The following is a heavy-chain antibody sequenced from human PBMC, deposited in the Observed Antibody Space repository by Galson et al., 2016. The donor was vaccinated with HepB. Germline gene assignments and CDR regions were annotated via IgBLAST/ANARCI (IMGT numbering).Heavy chain of an antibody. V-gene: IGHV4-34*01. CDR3: ARGRRVGHCSGTSCRNWFDP. Sequence: LRLSCAASGFTFSSYEMNWVRQPPGKGLEWIGTVHNSGSNYFNPSLKSRVTISIDTSKNQFSLKLSSVTAADTAVYYCARGRRVGHCSGTSCRNWFDPWGQGALVTVSS. CDR2: VHNSGSN. J-gene: IGHJ5*02. D-gene: IGHD2-2*01. CDR1: GFTFSSYE.